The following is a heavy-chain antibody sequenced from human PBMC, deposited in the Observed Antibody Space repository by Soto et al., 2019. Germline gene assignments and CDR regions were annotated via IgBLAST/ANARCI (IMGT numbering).Heavy chain of an antibody. CDR3: ARDPAPIGWYDY. CDR1: GFTLSSYW. D-gene: IGHD6-19*01. Sequence: QTGGSLRLSCAASGFTLSSYWMHWVRQVPGKGLAWVSRINREGSSTSYADSVKGRFTISRDSAKNTLYLQMNSLRAEDTAVYYCARDPAPIGWYDYWGQGTLVTVSS. CDR2: INREGSST. J-gene: IGHJ4*02. V-gene: IGHV3-74*01.